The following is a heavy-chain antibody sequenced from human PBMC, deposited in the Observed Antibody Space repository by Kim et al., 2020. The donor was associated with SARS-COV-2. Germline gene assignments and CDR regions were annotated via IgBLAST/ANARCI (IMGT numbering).Heavy chain of an antibody. CDR3: ARASSSWYNPVSLDY. CDR1: GGSFSGYY. Sequence: SETLSLTCAVYGGSFSGYYWSWIRQPPGKGLEWIGEINHSGSTNYNPSLKSRVTISVDTSKNQFSLKLSSVTAADTAVYYCARASSSWYNPVSLDYWGQG. D-gene: IGHD6-13*01. V-gene: IGHV4-34*01. CDR2: INHSGST. J-gene: IGHJ4*02.